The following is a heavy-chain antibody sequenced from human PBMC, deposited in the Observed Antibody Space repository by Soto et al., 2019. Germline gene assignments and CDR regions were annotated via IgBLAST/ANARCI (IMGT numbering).Heavy chain of an antibody. V-gene: IGHV1-69*13. CDR3: ARVVGATTAVAFDI. CDR1: GGTFGSYA. J-gene: IGHJ3*02. D-gene: IGHD1-26*01. CDR2: IIPIFATA. Sequence: SVKVSCKASGGTFGSYAISWVRQAPGQGLEWMGGIIPIFATANYAQKFQSRVTITADESTSTAYMQLSSLRSEDTAVYYCARVVGATTAVAFDIWGQGTMVTVSS.